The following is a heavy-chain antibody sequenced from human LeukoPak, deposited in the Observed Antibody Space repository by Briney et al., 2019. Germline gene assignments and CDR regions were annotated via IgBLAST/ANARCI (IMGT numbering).Heavy chain of an antibody. CDR3: ARGRGTTGTTEFDY. J-gene: IGHJ4*02. CDR2: ISSSSNYI. CDR1: GLTFSSYS. V-gene: IGHV3-21*01. Sequence: GGSLRLSCAASGLTFSSYSMNWVRRARGKGLEGVSSISSSSNYIYHADSLKGRFNIPRDNAKNSLYLQMNSLRGEDTAVYYCARGRGTTGTTEFDYWGLGTLVTVSS. D-gene: IGHD1-1*01.